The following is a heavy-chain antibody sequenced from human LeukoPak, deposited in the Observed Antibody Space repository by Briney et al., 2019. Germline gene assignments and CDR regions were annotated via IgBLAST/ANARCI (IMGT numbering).Heavy chain of an antibody. CDR1: GVTFSSYG. J-gene: IGHJ4*02. V-gene: IGHV3-30*02. D-gene: IGHD3-22*01. Sequence: PGRSLRLSCAASGVTFSSYGMHWVRQAAGKGREWVAFIRYDGSNKYYADSVKGRFTISRDNSKNTLYLQMNSLRAEDTAVYYCAKTHYYPQSLQGGEPYYFDYWGQGTLVTVSS. CDR2: IRYDGSNK. CDR3: AKTHYYPQSLQGGEPYYFDY.